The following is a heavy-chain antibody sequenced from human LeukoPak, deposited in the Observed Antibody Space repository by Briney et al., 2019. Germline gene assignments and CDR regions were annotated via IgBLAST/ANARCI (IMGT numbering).Heavy chain of an antibody. CDR1: GFTFNNFW. CDR2: INQDGSQK. V-gene: IGHV3-7*03. CDR3: ARDWYSSSWYVGPFDY. Sequence: GGSLRLSCAASGFTFNNFWMTWVRQAPGKGLEWVANINQDGSQKYYVGSVKGRFTVSRDNAEDSLYLQMNSLRVEDMAVYYCARDWYSSSWYVGPFDYWGQGTLVTVSS. J-gene: IGHJ4*02. D-gene: IGHD6-13*01.